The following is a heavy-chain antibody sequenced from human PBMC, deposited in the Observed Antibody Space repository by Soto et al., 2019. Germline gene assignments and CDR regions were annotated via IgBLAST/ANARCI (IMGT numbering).Heavy chain of an antibody. CDR2: ISSNGGST. CDR3: VKDRGYSGGGY. CDR1: GFTFSSYA. Sequence: GGSLRLSCSASGFTFSSYAMHWVRQAPGKGLEYVLAISSNGGSTYYADSVKGRFPISRDNSKNTLYLQMSSLRAEDTVVYYCVKDRGYSGGGYWGQGTLVTVSS. J-gene: IGHJ4*02. V-gene: IGHV3-64D*08. D-gene: IGHD6-13*01.